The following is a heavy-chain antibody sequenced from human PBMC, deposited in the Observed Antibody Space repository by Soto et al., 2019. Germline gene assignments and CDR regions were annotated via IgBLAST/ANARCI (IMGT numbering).Heavy chain of an antibody. Sequence: AASVKVSCKASGGTFSSYTISWVRQAPGQGLEWMGRIIPILGIANYAQKFQGRVTITADKSTSTAYMELSSLRSEDTAVYYCARTSSSSSNWFDPWGQGTLVTVSS. CDR1: GGTFSSYT. CDR3: ARTSSSSSNWFDP. V-gene: IGHV1-69*02. CDR2: IIPILGIA. D-gene: IGHD6-6*01. J-gene: IGHJ5*02.